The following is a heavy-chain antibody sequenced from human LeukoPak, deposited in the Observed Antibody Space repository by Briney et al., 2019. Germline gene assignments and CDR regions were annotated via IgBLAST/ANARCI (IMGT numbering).Heavy chain of an antibody. J-gene: IGHJ4*02. V-gene: IGHV3-23*01. Sequence: PGGSLRLSCAVSGFTLSSYAMSWVRQAPGKGLEWVSAISGGGGRTYYADSVKGRFTISRDNSKNTLFLQMNSLRAEDTALYYCAKNYAPKFDYWGQGTLVTVSS. CDR1: GFTLSSYA. CDR2: ISGGGGRT. D-gene: IGHD2-2*01. CDR3: AKNYAPKFDY.